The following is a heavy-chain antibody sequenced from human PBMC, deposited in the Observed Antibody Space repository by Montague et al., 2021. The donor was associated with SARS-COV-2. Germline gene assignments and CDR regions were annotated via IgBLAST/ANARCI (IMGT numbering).Heavy chain of an antibody. CDR2: IYYSGST. CDR1: GAWISGSD. V-gene: IGHV4-59*08. J-gene: IGHJ3*02. Sequence: SETLSLTCTSLGAWISGSDRNCIRLPPGKRMESYADIYYSGSTNYNPSLKSRVTISVDTSKNQFSLKLSSVTAADTAVYYCARHTSERITMVQAFDIWGQGTMVTVSS. CDR3: ARHTSERITMVQAFDI. D-gene: IGHD3-10*01.